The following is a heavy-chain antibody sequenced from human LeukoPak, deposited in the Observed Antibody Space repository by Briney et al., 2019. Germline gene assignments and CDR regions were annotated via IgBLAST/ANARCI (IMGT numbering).Heavy chain of an antibody. V-gene: IGHV3-23*01. CDR1: GFTFSRYA. Sequence: PGGSLRLSCVGSGFTFSRYAMNWVRQAPGKGLEWVSAISTDAGVTHYADSVKGRFTISRDNSKNTVSLQMSSLRAEDTALYYCAKGSGNGYGSGPFDYWGQGTLVTVSS. CDR3: AKGSGNGYGSGPFDY. CDR2: ISTDAGVT. D-gene: IGHD3-10*01. J-gene: IGHJ4*02.